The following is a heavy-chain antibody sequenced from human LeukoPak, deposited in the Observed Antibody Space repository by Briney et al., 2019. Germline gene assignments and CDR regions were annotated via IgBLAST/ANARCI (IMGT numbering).Heavy chain of an antibody. CDR1: GYTFTSYD. Sequence: ASVKVSCKASGYTFTSYDINWVRQATGQGLEWMGWMNPNSGNTGYAQKFQGRVTMTRNTSISTAYMELSSLRSEDTAVYYCARDIVVVPAAIVYYYGMDVWGQGTTVTVPS. CDR3: ARDIVVVPAAIVYYYGMDV. CDR2: MNPNSGNT. V-gene: IGHV1-8*01. D-gene: IGHD2-2*02. J-gene: IGHJ6*02.